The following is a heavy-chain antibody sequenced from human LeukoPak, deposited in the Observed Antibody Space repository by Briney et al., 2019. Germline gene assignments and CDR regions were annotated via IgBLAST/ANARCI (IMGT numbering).Heavy chain of an antibody. CDR3: VRDFAFGFCNTTTCRYPFDS. CDR2: MSTSSTYI. D-gene: IGHD3-16*01. J-gene: IGHJ4*02. CDR1: GFNFRGYN. Sequence: PGGSLRLSCAASGFNFRGYNMNWVRQAPRKGLEWVSSMSTSSTYIYYADSIKGRFTISRDDARSLLYLQMDSLRAEDTAVYYCVRDFAFGFCNTTTCRYPFDSWGQGTLVTVSS. V-gene: IGHV3-21*06.